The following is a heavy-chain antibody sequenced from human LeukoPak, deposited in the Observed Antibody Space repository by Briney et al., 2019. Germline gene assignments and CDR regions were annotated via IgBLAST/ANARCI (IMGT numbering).Heavy chain of an antibody. D-gene: IGHD4-17*01. CDR1: GYTFTGYY. Sequence: ASVKVSCKASGYTFTGYYMNWVRQAPGQGLEWMGWINPNSGRTNYAQKFQGRVTMTRDTSISTAYMELSRLRSDDTAVYYCARDLTILTTVTTQRPWGQGTLVTVSS. V-gene: IGHV1-2*02. CDR3: ARDLTILTTVTTQRP. J-gene: IGHJ5*02. CDR2: INPNSGRT.